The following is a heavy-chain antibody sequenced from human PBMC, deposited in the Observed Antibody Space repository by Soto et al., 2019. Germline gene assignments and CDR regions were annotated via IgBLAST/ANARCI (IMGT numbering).Heavy chain of an antibody. J-gene: IGHJ5*02. CDR3: ARVFYYGSGNNWFDP. CDR2: IYYSGST. Sequence: SETLSLTCTVSGGSISSSSYYWGWIRQPPGKGLEWIGSIYYSGSTYYNPSLKSRVAISVDTSKNQFSLKLTSVTAADTAVYYCARVFYYGSGNNWFDPWGQGALVTVS. D-gene: IGHD3-10*01. CDR1: GGSISSSSYY. V-gene: IGHV4-39*01.